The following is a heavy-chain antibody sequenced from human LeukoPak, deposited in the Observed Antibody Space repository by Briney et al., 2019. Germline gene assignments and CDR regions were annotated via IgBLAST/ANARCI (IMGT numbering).Heavy chain of an antibody. J-gene: IGHJ4*02. CDR3: TKAGNGKHDSSSYNYAVY. D-gene: IGHD3-22*01. V-gene: IGHV3-23*01. Sequence: GGTLRLSCAASGFTFSSYGMSWVRKAPGKGLEWVSAISGCGGGTYYSDSVQGRLTISRDNSKNTLYLQMNSWITDEATVFYFTKAGNGKHDSSSYNYAVYSGQGRQVAVSS. CDR1: GFTFSSYG. CDR2: ISGCGGGT.